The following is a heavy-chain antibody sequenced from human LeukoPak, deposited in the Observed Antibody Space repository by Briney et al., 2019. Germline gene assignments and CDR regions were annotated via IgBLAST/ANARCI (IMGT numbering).Heavy chain of an antibody. D-gene: IGHD2-2*01. CDR1: GGSISSGGYY. CDR3: ASGRSSQGWFDP. Sequence: SETLSLTCTVSGGSISSGGYYWSWIRQHPGKGLEWIGYIYYSGSTYYNPSLESRVTISVDTSKNQFSLKLSSVTAADTAVYYCASGRSSQGWFDPWGQGTLVTVSS. J-gene: IGHJ5*02. V-gene: IGHV4-31*03. CDR2: IYYSGST.